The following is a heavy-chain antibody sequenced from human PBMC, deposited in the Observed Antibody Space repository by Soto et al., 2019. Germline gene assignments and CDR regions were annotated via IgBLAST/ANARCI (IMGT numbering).Heavy chain of an antibody. V-gene: IGHV4-30-4*01. Sequence: SETLSLTCPVSGGSISSGDYYWRWIRQPPGKGLEWIGYIYHSGSTNYNPSLKSRVTISVDTSKNQFSLKLSSVTAADTAVYYCARGARRYDFWSGYSLRYYYYYGMDVWGQGTTVTVSS. J-gene: IGHJ6*02. D-gene: IGHD3-3*01. CDR2: IYHSGST. CDR3: ARGARRYDFWSGYSLRYYYYYGMDV. CDR1: GGSISSGDYY.